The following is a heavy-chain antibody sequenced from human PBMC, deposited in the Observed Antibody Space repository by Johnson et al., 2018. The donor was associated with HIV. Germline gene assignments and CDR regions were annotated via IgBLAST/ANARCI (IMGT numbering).Heavy chain of an antibody. J-gene: IGHJ3*02. CDR3: ARRCSSSSCSHGAFDI. D-gene: IGHD2-2*01. CDR1: GFSFSDYY. CDR2: ISSSGSTI. Sequence: VQLVESGGGLVKPGGSLRLSCAASGFSFSDYYMSWIRQAPGKGLECISYISSSGSTIYYADSVKGRFTISRDNSKNTLYLQMNSLRAEDTAVYYCARRCSSSSCSHGAFDIWGQGTVVTVSS. V-gene: IGHV3-11*01.